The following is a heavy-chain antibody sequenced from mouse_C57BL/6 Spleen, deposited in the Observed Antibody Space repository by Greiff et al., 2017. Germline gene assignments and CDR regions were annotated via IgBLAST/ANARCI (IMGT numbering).Heavy chain of an antibody. V-gene: IGHV3-6*01. CDR3: ARDDWFAY. J-gene: IGHJ3*01. CDR1: GYSITSGYY. Sequence: EVQLQQSGPGLVKPSQSLSLTCSVTGYSITSGYYWNWIRQFPGNKLEWMGYISYDGSNNYNPSLKNRISITRDTSKNQFFLKLNSVTTEDTATYYGARDDWFAYWGQGTLVTVSA. CDR2: ISYDGSN.